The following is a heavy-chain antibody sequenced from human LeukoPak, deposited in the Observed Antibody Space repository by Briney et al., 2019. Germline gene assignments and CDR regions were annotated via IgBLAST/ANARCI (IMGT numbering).Heavy chain of an antibody. V-gene: IGHV4-59*01. CDR3: ARHYGDYAYYFDY. CDR1: GGSISSYY. D-gene: IGHD4-17*01. Sequence: SETLSLTCTGSGGSISSYYWSWIRQPPGKGLEWIGYIYYSGSTNYNPSLKSRVTISVDTSKNQFSLKLSSVTAADTAVYYCARHYGDYAYYFDYWGQGTLVTVSS. J-gene: IGHJ4*02. CDR2: IYYSGST.